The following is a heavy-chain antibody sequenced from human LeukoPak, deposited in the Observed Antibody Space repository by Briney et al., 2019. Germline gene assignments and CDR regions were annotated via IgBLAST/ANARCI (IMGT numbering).Heavy chain of an antibody. CDR1: GGTFSSYA. Sequence: GSSVKVSCKASGGTFSSYAISWVRQAPGQGLEWMGGIIPIFGTANYAQKFQGRVTITADESTSTAYMELCSLRSEDTAVYYCARGTSTMVRGVIRADYFDYWGQGTLVTVSS. CDR2: IIPIFGTA. V-gene: IGHV1-69*01. D-gene: IGHD3-10*01. J-gene: IGHJ4*02. CDR3: ARGTSTMVRGVIRADYFDY.